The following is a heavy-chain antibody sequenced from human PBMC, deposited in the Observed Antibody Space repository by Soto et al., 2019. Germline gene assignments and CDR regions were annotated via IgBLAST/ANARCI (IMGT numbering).Heavy chain of an antibody. CDR3: ARHSSGWWGYYYYYMDV. J-gene: IGHJ6*03. D-gene: IGHD6-19*01. CDR2: IYYSGST. Sequence: SETLSLTCTVSGGSISSSSYYWGWIRQPPGKGLEWIGSIYYSGSTYYNPSLKSRVTISVDTSKNQFSLKLSSVTAADTAVYYCARHSSGWWGYYYYYMDVWGKGTTVTVSS. CDR1: GGSISSSSYY. V-gene: IGHV4-39*01.